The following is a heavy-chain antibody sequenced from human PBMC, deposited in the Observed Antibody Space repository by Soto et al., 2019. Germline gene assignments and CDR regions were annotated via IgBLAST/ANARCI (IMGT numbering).Heavy chain of an antibody. J-gene: IGHJ4*02. CDR2: IKDGGNT. D-gene: IGHD5-12*01. CDR3: ARGPGAIVATH. Sequence: QVQLQQWGAGLLKPSETLSLTCAVYGGSFSGYYWSWIRQPPGKGLEWIGEIKDGGNTSYSPSLKTRVTISADTSKNQFSLKLNSVTAADTAVYYCARGPGAIVATHWDQGTLVTVSS. CDR1: GGSFSGYY. V-gene: IGHV4-34*01.